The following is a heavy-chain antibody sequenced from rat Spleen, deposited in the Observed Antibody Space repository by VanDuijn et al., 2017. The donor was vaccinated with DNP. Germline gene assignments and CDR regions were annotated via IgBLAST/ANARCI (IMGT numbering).Heavy chain of an antibody. Sequence: QVQLKESGPGLVQPSQTLSLTCSVSGFSLSSYGVSWVRQPPGKGLEWIAAISSGGSTYYNSALRSRLSISRDSSKSQAFLKMNSLRTEDTAIYFCIRWGDYGYNHHWYFDFWGPGTMVTVSS. V-gene: IGHV2S12*01. D-gene: IGHD1-9*01. J-gene: IGHJ1*01. CDR1: GFSLSSYG. CDR3: IRWGDYGYNHHWYFDF. CDR2: ISSGGST.